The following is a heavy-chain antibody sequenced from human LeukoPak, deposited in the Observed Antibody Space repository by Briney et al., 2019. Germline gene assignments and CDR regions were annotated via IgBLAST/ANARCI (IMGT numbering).Heavy chain of an antibody. CDR1: GYTFTSYG. D-gene: IGHD3-22*01. CDR2: ISAYNGNT. Sequence: ASVKVSCKASGYTFTSYGISWVRQAPGQGLERMGWISAYNGNTNYAQKLQGRVTMTTDTSTSTAYMELRSLRSDDTAVYYCARLYYYDSSGYYYYFDYWGQGTLVTVSS. CDR3: ARLYYYDSSGYYYYFDY. J-gene: IGHJ4*02. V-gene: IGHV1-18*01.